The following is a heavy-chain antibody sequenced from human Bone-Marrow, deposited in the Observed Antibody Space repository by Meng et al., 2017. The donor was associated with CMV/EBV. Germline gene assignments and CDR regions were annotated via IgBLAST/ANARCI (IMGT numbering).Heavy chain of an antibody. CDR1: GFTFSSYE. J-gene: IGHJ4*02. CDR2: TSSSGSTI. D-gene: IGHD3-22*01. CDR3: ARVEYYYDSSGYSFDY. Sequence: GGSLRLSCAASGFTFSSYEMNWVRQAPGKGLEWVSYTSSSGSTIYYADSVKGRFTISRDNAKNSLYLQMNSLRAEDTAVYYCARVEYYYDSSGYSFDYWGQGTLVTVSS. V-gene: IGHV3-48*03.